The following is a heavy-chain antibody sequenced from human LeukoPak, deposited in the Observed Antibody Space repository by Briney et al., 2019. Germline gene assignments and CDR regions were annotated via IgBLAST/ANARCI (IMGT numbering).Heavy chain of an antibody. V-gene: IGHV3-30*02. Sequence: PGGSLRLYCAASGFTFNNFGMHWVRQAPGKGLEWVSFIGYEGVHKYYADSVKGRFTISKGNSKATLYLQMNSLRPEDTAVYYCAKDLHGGYSSDYWGQGTLVTVFS. D-gene: IGHD4-23*01. CDR1: GFTFNNFG. J-gene: IGHJ4*02. CDR3: AKDLHGGYSSDY. CDR2: IGYEGVHK.